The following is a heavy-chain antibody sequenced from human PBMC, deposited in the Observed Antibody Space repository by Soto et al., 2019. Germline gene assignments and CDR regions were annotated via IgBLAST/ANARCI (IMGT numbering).Heavy chain of an antibody. CDR1: GFSLSTSGVG. D-gene: IGHD2-21*02. CDR3: IQSRCGGDCLQSYASYYYYGMDV. J-gene: IGHJ6*02. CDR2: IYWDDDK. Sequence: SGPTLVNPTQTLTLTFTFSGFSLSTSGVGVAWVRQPPGQALEWLALIYWDDDKRYSPSLRSRLTITKDTSKNQVVLTMTNMDPVDTATYYCIQSRCGGDCLQSYASYYYYGMDVWGRGTTVTVSS. V-gene: IGHV2-5*02.